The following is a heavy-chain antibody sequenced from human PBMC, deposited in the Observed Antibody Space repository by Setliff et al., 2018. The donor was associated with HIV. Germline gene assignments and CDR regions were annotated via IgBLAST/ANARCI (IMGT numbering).Heavy chain of an antibody. CDR1: GYTFTNYG. CDR3: ARLKGVLVVMLDAFDI. J-gene: IGHJ3*02. V-gene: IGHV1-18*01. D-gene: IGHD2-15*01. Sequence: EASVKVSCKASGYTFTNYGISWVRQAPGQGPEWLGWISAYNGDTKYAQKFQGRVTMTTDTSTTTAHMELRSLRSDDTAVYYCARLKGVLVVMLDAFDIWGQGTMVTVSS. CDR2: ISAYNGDT.